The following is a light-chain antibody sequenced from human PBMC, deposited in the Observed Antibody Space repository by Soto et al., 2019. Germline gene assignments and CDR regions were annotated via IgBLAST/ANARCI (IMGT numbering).Light chain of an antibody. CDR2: KAS. CDR1: QTISIW. V-gene: IGKV1-5*03. CDR3: QHYNSYSEA. Sequence: IHMTQSPSTLSGSVGYRVTITCRASQTISIWLAWYQQKPGKAPKLLIYKASTLKSGVPSRFSGSGSGTEFTLTISSLQPDDFATYYCQHYNSYSEAFGQGTKVDIK. J-gene: IGKJ1*01.